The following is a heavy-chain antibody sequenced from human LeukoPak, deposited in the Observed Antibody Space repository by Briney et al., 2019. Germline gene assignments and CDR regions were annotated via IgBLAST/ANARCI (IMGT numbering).Heavy chain of an antibody. J-gene: IGHJ4*02. V-gene: IGHV1-69*13. Sequence: GASVKLSCTASGGTFSSYAISWVRQAPGQGLEWVGGIIPIFGTANYAQKFQGRVTITADESTSTAYMELSSLRSEDTAVYYCARTTMITFGGVIAPFDYWGQGTLVTVSS. CDR3: ARTTMITFGGVIAPFDY. CDR2: IIPIFGTA. D-gene: IGHD3-16*02. CDR1: GGTFSSYA.